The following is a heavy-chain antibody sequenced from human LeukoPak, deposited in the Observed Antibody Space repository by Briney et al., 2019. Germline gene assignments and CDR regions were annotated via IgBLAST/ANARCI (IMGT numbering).Heavy chain of an antibody. CDR3: ARAPFNYGYKKVLNHYGVDV. CDR1: GDSISSGDYY. CDR2: MYFSGRT. J-gene: IGHJ6*02. D-gene: IGHD5-24*01. Sequence: SETLSLTCSVSGDSISSGDYYWSWIRQLPGKVLEWIGYMYFSGRTDFNPSLESRVTISVDTSQNQFSLNLASVTAADTAVYFCARAPFNYGYKKVLNHYGVDVWGQGTAVTVSS. V-gene: IGHV4-31*03.